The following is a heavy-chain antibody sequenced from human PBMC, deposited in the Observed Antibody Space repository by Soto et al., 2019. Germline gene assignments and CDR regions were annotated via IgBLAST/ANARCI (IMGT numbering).Heavy chain of an antibody. CDR3: AIQTSIAAQYGMDF. CDR2: IIPIFGTA. V-gene: IGHV1-69*01. Sequence: QVQLVQSGAEVKKPGSSVKVSCKASGGTFSSYAISWVRQAPGPGLESMGGIIPIFGTANYAQKFQGRVTITADESTSTAYMELSSLRSEDTAVYYCAIQTSIAAQYGMDFWGQGTTVTVSS. J-gene: IGHJ6*02. D-gene: IGHD6-6*01. CDR1: GGTFSSYA.